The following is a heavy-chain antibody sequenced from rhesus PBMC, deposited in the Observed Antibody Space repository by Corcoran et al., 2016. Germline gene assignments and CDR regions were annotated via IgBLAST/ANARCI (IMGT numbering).Heavy chain of an antibody. Sequence: QVQLQESGPGLVKPSETLSLTCAVSGGSISRNYWSWIRQPPGKGLEWIGRIYGSSGTTSYTPSLPVRVTISTATSKNQFSLKLSSVTAADTAVYYCAREPYSSWSYGLDSWGQGVVVTVSS. J-gene: IGHJ6*01. CDR2: IYGSSGTT. CDR3: AREPYSSWSYGLDS. V-gene: IGHV4-147*01. D-gene: IGHD6-13*01. CDR1: GGSISRNY.